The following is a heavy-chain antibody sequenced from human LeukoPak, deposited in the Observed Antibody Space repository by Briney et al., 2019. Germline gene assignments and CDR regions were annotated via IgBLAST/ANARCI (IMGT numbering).Heavy chain of an antibody. V-gene: IGHV3-23*01. D-gene: IGHD3-16*01. Sequence: GGTLRLSCAASGFTLSSYGMSWVRQSPGKGLEWVSVFSVSGDSIFYADSVKGRFTISRDISNNTLFLEMNSLRAEDTAVYYCAKRGTGMYASDIWGQGTMVTVSS. J-gene: IGHJ3*02. CDR2: FSVSGDSI. CDR1: GFTLSSYG. CDR3: AKRGTGMYASDI.